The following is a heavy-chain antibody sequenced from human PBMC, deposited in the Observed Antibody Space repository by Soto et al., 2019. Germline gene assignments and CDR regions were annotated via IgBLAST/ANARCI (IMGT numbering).Heavy chain of an antibody. CDR2: IYYSGST. V-gene: IGHV4-59*07. J-gene: IGHJ4*02. Sequence: SDTLSLTFTVSGGSISSYYCIWIRQPPGKGLEWIGYIYYSGSTNYNPSLKSRVTISVDTSKNQFSLKLSSVTAADTAVYYCARRYGASFEYWGQGTLVTVSS. D-gene: IGHD4-17*01. CDR3: ARRYGASFEY. CDR1: GGSISSYY.